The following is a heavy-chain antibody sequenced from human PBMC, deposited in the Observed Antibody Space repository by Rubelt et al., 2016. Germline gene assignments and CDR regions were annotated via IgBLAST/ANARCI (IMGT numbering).Heavy chain of an antibody. CDR1: GFTFSSYA. J-gene: IGHJ4*02. D-gene: IGHD3-3*01. Sequence: VQLVESGGGLVQPGRSLRLSCAASGFTFSSYAMHWVRQAPGKGLEWVAVISYDGSNKYYADSVKCRFTISRDNSKNTLYLQMNSLRAEDTAVYYCARDFGPLPRSGYYLFDYWGQGTLVTVSS. CDR3: ARDFGPLPRSGYYLFDY. V-gene: IGHV3-30*04. CDR2: ISYDGSNK.